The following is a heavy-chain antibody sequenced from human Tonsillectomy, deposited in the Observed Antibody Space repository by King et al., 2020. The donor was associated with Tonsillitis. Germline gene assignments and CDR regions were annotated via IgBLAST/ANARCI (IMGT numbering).Heavy chain of an antibody. V-gene: IGHV1-2*02. D-gene: IGHD3-22*01. Sequence: GQLVQSGAEVKKPGASVKVSCKASGYTFTAYYMHWVRQAPGQGHEWMGWINPNNGGTNYVQKFQGRVTMTRDTSISTAYMELSRLRSDDTAVYYCARESDYYDTSGYYYFDYWGQGTLVTVSS. CDR3: ARESDYYDTSGYYYFDY. CDR1: GYTFTAYY. J-gene: IGHJ4*02. CDR2: INPNNGGT.